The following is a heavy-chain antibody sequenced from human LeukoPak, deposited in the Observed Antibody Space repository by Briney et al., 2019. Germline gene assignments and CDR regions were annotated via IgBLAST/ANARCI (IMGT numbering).Heavy chain of an antibody. CDR3: ASAVPDCSGGSCYSAEYFQH. D-gene: IGHD2-15*01. V-gene: IGHV1-18*01. CDR2: ISAYNGNT. CDR1: GYTFTSYG. J-gene: IGHJ1*01. Sequence: ASVKVSCKASGYTFTSYGISWVRQAPGQGLEWMGWISAYNGNTNYAQKLQGRVTMTTDTSTSTAYMELRSLRSDDTAVYYCASAVPDCSGGSCYSAEYFQHWGQGTLVTVSS.